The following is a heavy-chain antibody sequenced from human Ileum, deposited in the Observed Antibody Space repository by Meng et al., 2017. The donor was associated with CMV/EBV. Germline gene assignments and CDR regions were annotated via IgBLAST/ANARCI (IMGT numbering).Heavy chain of an antibody. CDR3: ARAQTNWIPLSIAARGEFDP. J-gene: IGHJ5*02. Sequence: QEQFQQSGAGLLKPSETRSLTCVVLGGSIGDYYWSWIRQPPGKGLEWIGEINHSGSTNYNPSLKGRLIISVDTSKNQFSLRLSSVTAADTAVYYCARAQTNWIPLSIAARGEFDPWGQGILVTVSS. V-gene: IGHV4-34*01. CDR2: INHSGST. CDR1: GGSIGDYY. D-gene: IGHD6-6*01.